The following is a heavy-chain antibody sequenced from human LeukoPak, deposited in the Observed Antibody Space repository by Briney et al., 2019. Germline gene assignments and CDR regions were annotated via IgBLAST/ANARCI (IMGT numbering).Heavy chain of an antibody. CDR3: ARPSRQWIQLSHLSAFDI. V-gene: IGHV4-4*02. CDR1: GGSISSSNW. J-gene: IGHJ3*02. D-gene: IGHD5-18*01. CDR2: IYHSGST. Sequence: SETLSLTCAVSGGSISSSNWWSWVRQPPVKGLEWIGEIYHSGSTNYNPSLKSRVTISVDTSKNQFSLKLSSVTAADTAVYYCARPSRQWIQLSHLSAFDIWGQGTMVTVSS.